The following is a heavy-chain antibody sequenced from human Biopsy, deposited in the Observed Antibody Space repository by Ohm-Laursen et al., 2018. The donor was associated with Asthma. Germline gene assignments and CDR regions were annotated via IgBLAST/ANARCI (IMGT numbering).Heavy chain of an antibody. V-gene: IGHV4-59*12. Sequence: PSQTLSLTCSVYGGSISSFYWSWIRQSPEKGLEWMGYVYWTGSTNYNPSLKSRVTISVDTSKNQFSLKLSSVTAADTAVYYCARGQKPSGYSSGRYRRYGMDVWGQGTTVTVSS. CDR2: VYWTGST. CDR1: GGSISSFY. D-gene: IGHD6-19*01. CDR3: ARGQKPSGYSSGRYRRYGMDV. J-gene: IGHJ6*02.